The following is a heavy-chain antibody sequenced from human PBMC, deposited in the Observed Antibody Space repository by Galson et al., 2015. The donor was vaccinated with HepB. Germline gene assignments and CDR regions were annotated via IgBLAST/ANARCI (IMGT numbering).Heavy chain of an antibody. CDR2: ISGSGAS. D-gene: IGHD3-9*01. Sequence: SLRLSCAASGFSFSSYAMSWVRQAPGKGLEWVPSISGSGASNYVDSVKGRFTISRDNSKNTLHLQMDSLRAEDTAVYYCAKHPDYDILTGYYLGYWGRGTLVTVSS. CDR1: GFSFSSYA. CDR3: AKHPDYDILTGYYLGY. V-gene: IGHV3-23*01. J-gene: IGHJ4*02.